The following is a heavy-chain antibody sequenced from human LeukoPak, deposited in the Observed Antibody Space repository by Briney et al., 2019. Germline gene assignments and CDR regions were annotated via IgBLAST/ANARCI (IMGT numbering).Heavy chain of an antibody. Sequence: GGSLRLSCAASGFTFRSYGMHWVRQAPGKGLEWVAVIWYDGSDKYYADSVKGRFTISRDNSEDTLYLQMNSLRAEDTAVYYCAREGFHFWDSSGHYFDYWGQGTLVTVSS. CDR3: AREGFHFWDSSGHYFDY. J-gene: IGHJ4*02. D-gene: IGHD3-22*01. CDR1: GFTFRSYG. V-gene: IGHV3-33*01. CDR2: IWYDGSDK.